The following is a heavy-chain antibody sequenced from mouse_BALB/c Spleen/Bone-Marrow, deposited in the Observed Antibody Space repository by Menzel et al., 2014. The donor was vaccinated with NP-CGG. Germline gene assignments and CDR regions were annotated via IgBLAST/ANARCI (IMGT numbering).Heavy chain of an antibody. Sequence: VQLQQSGGGLVQPGGSLKLSCAASGFDLSRYWMSWVRQAPGKGPEWIGEINPDSSTINYTPSLKDKFIVSRDNAKNTLYLQMSKVRSEDTALYYCARLGYYGGFAYWGQGTLVTVSA. D-gene: IGHD2-3*01. CDR2: INPDSSTI. J-gene: IGHJ3*01. CDR3: ARLGYYGGFAY. V-gene: IGHV4-1*02. CDR1: GFDLSRYW.